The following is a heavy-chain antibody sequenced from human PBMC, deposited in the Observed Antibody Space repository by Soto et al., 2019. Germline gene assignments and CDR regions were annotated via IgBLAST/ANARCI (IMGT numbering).Heavy chain of an antibody. V-gene: IGHV1-69*13. D-gene: IGHD6-13*01. CDR3: ARAGKYSSSNRWFDP. J-gene: IGHJ5*02. CDR1: GGTFSSYA. Sequence: ASVKVSCKASGGTFSSYAISWVRQAPGQGLEWMGGIIPIFGTANYAQKFQGRVTITADESTSTAYMALSSLRSEDTAVYYCARAGKYSSSNRWFDPWGQGTLVTVSS. CDR2: IIPIFGTA.